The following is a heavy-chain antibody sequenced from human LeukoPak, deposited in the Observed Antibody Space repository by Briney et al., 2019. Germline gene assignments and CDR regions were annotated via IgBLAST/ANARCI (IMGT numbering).Heavy chain of an antibody. CDR1: GRTFSSYA. D-gene: IGHD2-15*01. CDR2: IIPILGIA. J-gene: IGHJ5*02. V-gene: IGHV1-69*04. CDR3: SRAYCSGGSCYGYNWFDP. Sequence: SVKVSCKASGRTFSSYAISWVRQAPGQGLEWMGRIIPILGIANYAQKFQGRVTITADKSTSTAYMELSSLRSEDTAVYYCSRAYCSGGSCYGYNWFDPWGQGTLVTVSS.